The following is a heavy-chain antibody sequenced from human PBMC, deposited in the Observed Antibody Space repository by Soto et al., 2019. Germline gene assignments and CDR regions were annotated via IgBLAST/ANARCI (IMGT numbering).Heavy chain of an antibody. CDR1: GGSFSGYY. J-gene: IGHJ4*02. CDR2: IHHSGST. D-gene: IGHD5-18*01. V-gene: IGHV4-34*01. Sequence: SETMSLTCAVYGGSFSGYYWSWIRQPPGKGLEWIGEIHHSGSTNYNPSLKSRVTISVDTSKNQFALKLSSVTAADTAVYYCARGLYSYGYLVDYWGQGTLVTVSS. CDR3: ARGLYSYGYLVDY.